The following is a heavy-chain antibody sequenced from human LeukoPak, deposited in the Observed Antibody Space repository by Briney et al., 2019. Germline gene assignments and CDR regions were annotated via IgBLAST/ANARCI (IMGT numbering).Heavy chain of an antibody. D-gene: IGHD1-1*01. Sequence: SETLSLTCTVSGGSISSGDYYWSWIRQPPGKGLEWIGYIYYSGSTYYNPSLKSRVTISVDTSKNQFSLKLSSVTAADTAVYYCATALDLNWFDPWGQGTLVTVSS. CDR1: GGSISSGDYY. V-gene: IGHV4-30-4*08. CDR2: IYYSGST. J-gene: IGHJ5*02. CDR3: ATALDLNWFDP.